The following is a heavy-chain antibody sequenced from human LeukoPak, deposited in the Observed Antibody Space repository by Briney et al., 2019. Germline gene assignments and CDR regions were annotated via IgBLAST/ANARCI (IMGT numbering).Heavy chain of an antibody. J-gene: IGHJ1*01. V-gene: IGHV3-11*04. CDR3: ARDLRYYYDSSTYYHECFQD. Sequence: GGSLRLSCAASGFTFSNYAMSWIRQAPGKGLEWISYISNSGSHISYADSVKGRFTISRDNAKKSLYLQMNSLRAEDTAVYCCARDLRYYYDSSTYYHECFQDWGQGTLVTVSS. CDR2: ISNSGSHI. D-gene: IGHD3-22*01. CDR1: GFTFSNYA.